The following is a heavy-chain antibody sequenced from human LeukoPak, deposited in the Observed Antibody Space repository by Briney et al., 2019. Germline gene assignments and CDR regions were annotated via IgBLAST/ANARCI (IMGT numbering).Heavy chain of an antibody. CDR3: ARTHIVEMATFDY. CDR2: TYYRSKWYN. Sequence: SQTLSLTCAISGDSVSSNSAAWNWIRQSPSRGLEWLGRTYYRSKWYNDYAVSVKSRITINPDTSKNQFSLKLSSVTAADTAVYYCARTHIVEMATFDYWGQGTLVTVSS. V-gene: IGHV6-1*01. D-gene: IGHD5-24*01. J-gene: IGHJ4*02. CDR1: GDSVSSNSAA.